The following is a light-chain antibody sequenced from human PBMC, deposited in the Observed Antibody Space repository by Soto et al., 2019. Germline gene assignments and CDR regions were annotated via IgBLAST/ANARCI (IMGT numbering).Light chain of an antibody. CDR2: AAS. Sequence: DIQMTQSPSSLSASVGDRVTITCRASQSISSYLNWYQQKPGKAPKLLIYAASSLQSGVPSRFSGSGSGTDFTLTISSLRPEDFATYYCQQSYSTLTYTFGQGTKVDIK. CDR3: QQSYSTLTYT. CDR1: QSISSY. J-gene: IGKJ2*01. V-gene: IGKV1-39*01.